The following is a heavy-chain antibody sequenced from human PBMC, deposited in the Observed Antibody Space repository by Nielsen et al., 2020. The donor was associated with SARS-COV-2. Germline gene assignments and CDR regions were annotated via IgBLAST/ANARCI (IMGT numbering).Heavy chain of an antibody. CDR2: TYYRSKWYN. D-gene: IGHD6-19*01. J-gene: IGHJ4*02. CDR3: AREGWTSPYYYFGY. Sequence: LRLSCAISGDSVSSNSAAWNWIRQSPSRGLEWLGRTYYRSKWYNDYAVSVKSRITINPDTSKNQFSLQLNSVTPEDTAVYYCAREGWTSPYYYFGYWGQGTLVTVSS. V-gene: IGHV6-1*01. CDR1: GDSVSSNSAA.